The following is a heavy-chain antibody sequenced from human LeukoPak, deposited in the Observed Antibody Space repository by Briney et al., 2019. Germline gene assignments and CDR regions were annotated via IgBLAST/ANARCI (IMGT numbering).Heavy chain of an antibody. Sequence: ASVKVSCKASGGTFSSYAINWVRQAPGQRLEWMGLINPGGDNTNYAQNFQGRVTMTSDTSARTVYMELSSLRSEDTAIYYCARIRDGYNDAYDIWGQGTVVTVPS. CDR1: GGTFSSYA. CDR3: ARIRDGYNDAYDI. D-gene: IGHD5-24*01. J-gene: IGHJ3*02. CDR2: INPGGDNT. V-gene: IGHV1-46*01.